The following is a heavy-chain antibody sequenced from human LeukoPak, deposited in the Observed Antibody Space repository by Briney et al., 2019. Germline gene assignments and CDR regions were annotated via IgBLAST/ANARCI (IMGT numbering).Heavy chain of an antibody. Sequence: SETLSLTCAVHGGSFSGYYWSRIRQPPGEGLERIVEINHSGRTNYNPSLKSRVTISVETSKNQFSLKLSSVTAADTAVYYCARGEEKAAAGLNSFDIWGQGTMVTVSS. CDR1: GGSFSGYY. CDR2: INHSGRT. J-gene: IGHJ3*02. D-gene: IGHD6-13*01. CDR3: ARGEEKAAAGLNSFDI. V-gene: IGHV4-34*01.